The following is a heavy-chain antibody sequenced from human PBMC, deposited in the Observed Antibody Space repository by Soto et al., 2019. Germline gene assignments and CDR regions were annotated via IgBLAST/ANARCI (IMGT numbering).Heavy chain of an antibody. J-gene: IGHJ4*02. CDR1: GGSISSYY. V-gene: IGHV4-59*08. CDR3: AGPYGATLDS. D-gene: IGHD4-17*01. CDR2: IYYSGST. Sequence: SETLSLTCTVSGGSISSYYWSWIRQPPGKGLEWIGYIYYSGSTNYNPSLKSRVTISVDTSKNQFSLKLSSVTAADTAVFYCAGPYGATLDSRAQGTLVTVSS.